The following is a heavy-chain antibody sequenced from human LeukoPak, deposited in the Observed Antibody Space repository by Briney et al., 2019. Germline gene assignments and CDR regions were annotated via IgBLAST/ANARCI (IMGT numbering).Heavy chain of an antibody. J-gene: IGHJ4*02. D-gene: IGHD6-19*01. V-gene: IGHV4-39*01. Sequence: PSETLSLTCTVSGGSISSYYWGWIRQPPGKGLEWIGSIYYSGSTYYNPSLKSRVTISVDTSKNQFSLKLSSVTAADTAVYYCAQTVAVAGTSYFDYWGQGTLVTVSS. CDR2: IYYSGST. CDR3: AQTVAVAGTSYFDY. CDR1: GGSISSYY.